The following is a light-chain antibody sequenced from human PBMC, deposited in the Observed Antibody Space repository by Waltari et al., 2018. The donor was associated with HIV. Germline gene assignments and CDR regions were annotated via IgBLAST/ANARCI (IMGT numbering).Light chain of an antibody. CDR3: TSFTSNYTVI. V-gene: IGLV2-14*01. CDR2: EVS. J-gene: IGLJ2*01. CDR1: SNDLRNYNS. Sequence: QSALTQPASVSGSPGQSITISCTGTSNDLRNYNSVSWYQHHPGKAPKVILYEVSTRPSGVSSRFSGSKSGNTASLTISWLQTDDEADYYCTSFTSNYTVIFGGGTKVTVL.